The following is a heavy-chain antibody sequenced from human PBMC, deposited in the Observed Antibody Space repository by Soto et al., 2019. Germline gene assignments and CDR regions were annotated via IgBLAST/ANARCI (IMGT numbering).Heavy chain of an antibody. V-gene: IGHV3-33*01. CDR1: GFTFSSYG. CDR3: ARQDIVVVPAATRDRRYYYYGMDV. Sequence: GGSLRLSCAASGFTFSSYGMHWVRQAPGKGLEWVAVIWYDGSNKYYADSVKGRFTISRDNSKNTLYLQMNSLRAEDTAVYYCARQDIVVVPAATRDRRYYYYGMDVWGQGTTVTVSS. J-gene: IGHJ6*02. D-gene: IGHD2-2*01. CDR2: IWYDGSNK.